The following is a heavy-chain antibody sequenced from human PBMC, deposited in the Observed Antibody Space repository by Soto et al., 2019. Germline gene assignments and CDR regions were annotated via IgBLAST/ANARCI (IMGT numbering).Heavy chain of an antibody. CDR2: IYHSGST. V-gene: IGHV4-4*02. J-gene: IGHJ3*01. CDR3: ARVQGGYGSATSGAFDL. Sequence: SETLSLTCAVSGGSISSSNWWSWVRQPPGKGLEWIGEIYHSGSTNYNPSLKSRVTISVDKSKNQFSLKLSSVTAADTAVYYCARVQGGYGSATSGAFDLWGQGTLVT. CDR1: GGSISSSNW. D-gene: IGHD3-10*01.